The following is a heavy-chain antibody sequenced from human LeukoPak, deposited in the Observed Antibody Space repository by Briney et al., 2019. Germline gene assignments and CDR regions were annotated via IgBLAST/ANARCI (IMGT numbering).Heavy chain of an antibody. J-gene: IGHJ4*02. CDR1: GFIFSTYW. CDR3: ARDVSIVGGTKTDL. D-gene: IGHD1-26*01. V-gene: IGHV3-7*01. CDR2: IKEDGGET. Sequence: GGSLRLSCAASGFIFSTYWMSWVRQAPGKGPEWVAKIKEDGGETHYVDSIKGRFIISRDNAKNSLYLQMNSLRAEDTAVYYCARDVSIVGGTKTDLWGQGTLVTVSS.